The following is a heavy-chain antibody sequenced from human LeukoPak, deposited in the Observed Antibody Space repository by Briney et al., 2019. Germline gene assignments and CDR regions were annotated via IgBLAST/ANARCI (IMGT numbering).Heavy chain of an antibody. CDR1: GGSISSYY. CDR3: ARYRTDYDSSGYYSNWFDP. J-gene: IGHJ5*02. D-gene: IGHD3-22*01. V-gene: IGHV4-59*08. Sequence: SETLSLTCTVSGGSISSYYWSWIRQPPGKGLEWIGYIYYSGSTNYNPSLKSRVTISVDTSKNQFSLKLSSVTAADTAVYYCARYRTDYDSSGYYSNWFDPWGQGTLATVSS. CDR2: IYYSGST.